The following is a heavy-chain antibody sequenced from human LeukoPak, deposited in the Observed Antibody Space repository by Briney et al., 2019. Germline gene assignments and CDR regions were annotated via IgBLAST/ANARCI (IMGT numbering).Heavy chain of an antibody. J-gene: IGHJ4*02. D-gene: IGHD6-13*01. CDR3: ARGASGGAAGYFDY. V-gene: IGHV1-46*01. CDR2: ITPSGGST. CDR1: GYTFTSYY. Sequence: ASVKLSFNASGYTFTSYYMHWGRQAPGQGLEWMGIITPSGGSTSYAQKFQGRVTMTRDTSTSTVYMELSSLRCEDTAVYYCARGASGGAAGYFDYWGQGTLVTVSS.